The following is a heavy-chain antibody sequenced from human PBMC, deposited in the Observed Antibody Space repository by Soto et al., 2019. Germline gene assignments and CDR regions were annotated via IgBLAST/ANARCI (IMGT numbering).Heavy chain of an antibody. D-gene: IGHD4-17*01. J-gene: IGHJ5*02. CDR1: GGSISSGGYY. CDR2: IYYSGST. V-gene: IGHV4-31*03. CDR3: ARLGPNYGGKQASGWFDP. Sequence: PSETLSLTCTVSGGSISSGGYYWSWIRQHPGKGLEWIGYIYYSGSTYYNPSLKSRVTISVDTSKNQFSLKLSSVTAADTAVYYCARLGPNYGGKQASGWFDPWGQGTLVTVSS.